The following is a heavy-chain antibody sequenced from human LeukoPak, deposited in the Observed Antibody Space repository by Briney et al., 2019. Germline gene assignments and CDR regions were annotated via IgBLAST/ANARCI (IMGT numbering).Heavy chain of an antibody. V-gene: IGHV3-23*01. Sequence: GGSLRLSCAASGFTFDDYGMSWVRQAPGKGLEWVSAISGSGGSTYYADSVKGRFTISRGNSKNTLYLQMNSLRAEDTAVYYCAKKGYSTDAFDIWGQGTMVTVSS. J-gene: IGHJ3*02. CDR1: GFTFDDYG. CDR2: ISGSGGST. D-gene: IGHD2-8*01. CDR3: AKKGYSTDAFDI.